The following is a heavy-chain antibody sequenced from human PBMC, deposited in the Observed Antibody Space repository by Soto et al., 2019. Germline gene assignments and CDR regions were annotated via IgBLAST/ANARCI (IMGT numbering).Heavy chain of an antibody. Sequence: PSETLSLTCTVSGGSISSGGYYWSWIRQHPGKGLEWIGYIYYSGSTYYNPSLKSRVTISVDTSKNQFSLKLSSVTAADTAVYYCARGFRQWLVPFDYWGQGTLVTVSS. D-gene: IGHD6-19*01. CDR3: ARGFRQWLVPFDY. J-gene: IGHJ4*02. V-gene: IGHV4-31*03. CDR2: IYYSGST. CDR1: GGSISSGGYY.